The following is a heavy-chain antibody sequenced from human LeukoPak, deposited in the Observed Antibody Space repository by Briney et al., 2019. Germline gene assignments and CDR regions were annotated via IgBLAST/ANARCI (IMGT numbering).Heavy chain of an antibody. Sequence: GGSLRLSCAASGFTFSSYWMSLVRQAPGKGLEWVANIKQDGSEKYYVDSVKGRFTISRDNAKNSLYLQMNSLRAEDTAVYYCATEDYYDSSGYYFDYWGRGTLVTVSS. D-gene: IGHD3-22*01. CDR3: ATEDYYDSSGYYFDY. CDR1: GFTFSSYW. CDR2: IKQDGSEK. J-gene: IGHJ4*02. V-gene: IGHV3-7*01.